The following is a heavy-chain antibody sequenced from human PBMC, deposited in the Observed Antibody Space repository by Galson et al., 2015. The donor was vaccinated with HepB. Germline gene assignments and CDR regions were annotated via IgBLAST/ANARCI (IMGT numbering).Heavy chain of an antibody. CDR2: VSGSGGNT. D-gene: IGHD1-26*01. J-gene: IGHJ3*02. CDR3: AKEFIVGAMSIAFDI. V-gene: IGHV3-23*01. CDR1: RFMFSDYP. Sequence: LRLSCAASRFMFSDYPMSWVRQAPGKGLEWVSAVSGSGGNTYYADSVKGRFTISRDNSKNTLYLEMNSLRAEDTAVYYCAKEFIVGAMSIAFDIWGQGTMVTVSS.